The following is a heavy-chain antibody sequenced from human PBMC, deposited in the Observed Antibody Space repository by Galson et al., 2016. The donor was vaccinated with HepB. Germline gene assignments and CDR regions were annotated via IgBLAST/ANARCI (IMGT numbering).Heavy chain of an antibody. CDR3: ARDSGVGADCGGDCYGA. D-gene: IGHD2-21*02. J-gene: IGHJ4*02. V-gene: IGHV3-53*01. CDR2: IYSGDST. CDR1: GFTVSSTF. Sequence: SLRLSCAASGFTVSSTFMTWVRQAPGKGLEWVSVIYSGDSTNYADSVKGRFTISRDNSKNTLYLQMNSLRAEDTAVYYCARDSGVGADCGGDCYGAWGQGTLVTVSS.